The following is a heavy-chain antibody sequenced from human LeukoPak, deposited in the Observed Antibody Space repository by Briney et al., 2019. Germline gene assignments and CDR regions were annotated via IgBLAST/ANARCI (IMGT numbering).Heavy chain of an antibody. CDR2: IYSSGTT. Sequence: SETLSLTCTVSGGSINTFYWNWIRHPPGKGLEWIGYIYSSGTTNYNPSLKSRVTISIDASKTQFSLKLDSVTAADTAIYYCARAAGLANSPAFDYWGQGALVTVSS. J-gene: IGHJ4*02. D-gene: IGHD1-1*01. CDR3: ARAAGLANSPAFDY. V-gene: IGHV4-59*01. CDR1: GGSINTFY.